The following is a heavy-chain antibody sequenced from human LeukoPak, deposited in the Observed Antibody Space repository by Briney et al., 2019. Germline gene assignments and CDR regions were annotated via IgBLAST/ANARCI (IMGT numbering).Heavy chain of an antibody. D-gene: IGHD2-15*01. CDR1: RDSLSSYF. CDR3: ARDSHSVDTATPRGFDP. Sequence: SETLSLTCTVSRDSLSSYFWSWIRGPPGEGLGWIGYFHDSGSANYTPSLKSRITMSVDTSKNQFSLKLRSVTAADTAVYYCARDSHSVDTATPRGFDPWGQGTLVTVSS. V-gene: IGHV4-59*01. CDR2: FHDSGSA. J-gene: IGHJ5*02.